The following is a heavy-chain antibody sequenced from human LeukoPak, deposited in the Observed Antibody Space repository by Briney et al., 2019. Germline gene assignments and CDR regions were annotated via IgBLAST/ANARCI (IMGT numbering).Heavy chain of an antibody. Sequence: GSLRLSCAASGFTVSNAWMSWVRQPPGKGLEWIGEIYHSGSTNYNPSLKSRVTISVDKSKNQFSLKLSSVTAADTAVYYCARARGYSYGLYYFDYWGQGTLVTVSS. CDR2: IYHSGST. D-gene: IGHD5-18*01. CDR3: ARARGYSYGLYYFDY. CDR1: GFTVSNAW. V-gene: IGHV4-4*02. J-gene: IGHJ4*02.